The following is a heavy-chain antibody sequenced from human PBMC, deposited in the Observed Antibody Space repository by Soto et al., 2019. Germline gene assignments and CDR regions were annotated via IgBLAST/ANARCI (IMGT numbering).Heavy chain of an antibody. CDR3: VKDWIGNDCRGGGCLAN. V-gene: IGHV3-23*01. D-gene: IGHD2-15*01. J-gene: IGHJ4*02. CDR1: GFSFRNYA. Sequence: EVQLLESGGGLVQPGGSLRFSCAASGFSFRNYAMTWVRQAPGKGLEWISSIRCADGTTYYPDSVKGRFTISRDDYKNTVSLQMNSLRGVETAVYYCVKDWIGNDCRGGGCLANWGPGNVV. CDR2: IRCADGTT.